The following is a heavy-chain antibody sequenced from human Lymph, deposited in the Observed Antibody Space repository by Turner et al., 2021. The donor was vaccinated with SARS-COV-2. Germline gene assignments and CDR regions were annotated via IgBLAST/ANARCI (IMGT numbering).Heavy chain of an antibody. V-gene: IGHV3-21*01. Sequence: EVQLVESGGGLVKPGGSLRLSRAASGFTFSTYSMNWFRQAPGKGLEWISSISSSSSYIYYADSVKSRFTISRDDAKNSLYLQMNSLRAEDTAVYYCARDIPTTADYFDYWGQGTLVTVSS. J-gene: IGHJ4*02. D-gene: IGHD4-17*01. CDR1: GFTFSTYS. CDR3: ARDIPTTADYFDY. CDR2: ISSSSSYI.